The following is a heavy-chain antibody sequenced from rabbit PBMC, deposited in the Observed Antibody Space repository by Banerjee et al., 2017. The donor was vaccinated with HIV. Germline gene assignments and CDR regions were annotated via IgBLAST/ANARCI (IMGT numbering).Heavy chain of an antibody. Sequence: QEQLAESGGDLVKPEGSLTLTCPASGFSFSSSYWICLVRQAPGKGLKWIACIKTSSSGATYYASWAKGRFTITKTSSTTVTLQMTSLTAADTANYFCVRDYGWGYLGLWGPGTLVTVS. CDR2: IKTSSSGAT. J-gene: IGHJ4*01. CDR1: GFSFSSSYW. V-gene: IGHV1S45*01. CDR3: VRDYGWGYLGL. D-gene: IGHD6-1*01.